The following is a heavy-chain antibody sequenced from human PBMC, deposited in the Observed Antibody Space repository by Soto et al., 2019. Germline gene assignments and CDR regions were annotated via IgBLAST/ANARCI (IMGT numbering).Heavy chain of an antibody. CDR2: ISGSGGNT. J-gene: IGHJ4*02. Sequence: GGSLRLSCAASGFTFSNYAMSWVRQAPGKGLEWVSGISGSGGNTYYADSVKGRFTISRDNSKNTLYLQMNSLRAEDTAIYYCAKDYPRLNGAVAGPFDYWGQETLVTVSS. CDR1: GFTFSNYA. V-gene: IGHV3-23*01. D-gene: IGHD6-19*01. CDR3: AKDYPRLNGAVAGPFDY.